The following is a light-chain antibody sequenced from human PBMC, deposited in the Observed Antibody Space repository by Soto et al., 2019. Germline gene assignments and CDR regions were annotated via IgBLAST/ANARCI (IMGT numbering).Light chain of an antibody. Sequence: QSVLTQPPSASGSPGQSVTISCTGTSSDVGGYNYVSWYQQHPGKAPKLMIYEVSKRPSGVPDRFSGSKSGNTASLTVDGLEAEYEADYYCISYAGSNNFVFGTGTKLTV. CDR3: ISYAGSNNFV. V-gene: IGLV2-8*01. J-gene: IGLJ1*01. CDR2: EVS. CDR1: SSDVGGYNY.